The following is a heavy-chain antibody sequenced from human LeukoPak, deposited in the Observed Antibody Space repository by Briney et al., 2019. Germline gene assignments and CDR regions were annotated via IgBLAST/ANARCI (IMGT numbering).Heavy chain of an antibody. CDR1: GGSFSGYY. CDR3: ARGLGLPPDFDY. CDR2: INHSGST. J-gene: IGHJ4*02. D-gene: IGHD3-10*01. Sequence: HPSETLSLTCAVYGGSFSGYYWSWIRQPPGKGLEWIGEINHSGSTNYNPSLKSRVTISVDTSKNQFSLKLSSVTAADTAVYYCARGLGLPPDFDYWGQGTLVTVSS. V-gene: IGHV4-34*01.